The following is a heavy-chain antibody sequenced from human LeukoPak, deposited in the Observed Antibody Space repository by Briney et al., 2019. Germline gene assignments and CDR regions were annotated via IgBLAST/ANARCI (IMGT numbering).Heavy chain of an antibody. CDR2: ISSGSSTI. CDR1: GFIFSSYS. CDR3: ARDPYYDFWSGYYYYYYYMDV. Sequence: GGSLRPSCAASGFIFSSYSMNWVRQAPGKGLEWVSYISSGSSTIYYADSVKGRFTISRDNAKNSLYLQMNSLRAEDTAVYYCARDPYYDFWSGYYYYYYYMDVWGKGTTVTVSS. J-gene: IGHJ6*03. D-gene: IGHD3-3*01. V-gene: IGHV3-48*04.